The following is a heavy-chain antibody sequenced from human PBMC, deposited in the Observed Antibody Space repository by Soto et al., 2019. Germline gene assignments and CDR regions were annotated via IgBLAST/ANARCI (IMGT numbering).Heavy chain of an antibody. CDR1: GGSISSGGYS. CDR2: IYHSGST. CDR3: AREIGYCSSTRCYTGHFDY. Sequence: LSLTCAVPGGSISSGGYSWSWIRQPPGKGLEWIGYIYHSGSTYYNPSLKSRVTISVDRSKNQFSLKLSSVTAADTAVYYCAREIGYCSSTRCYTGHFDYWGQGTLVTVSS. D-gene: IGHD2-2*02. J-gene: IGHJ4*02. V-gene: IGHV4-30-2*01.